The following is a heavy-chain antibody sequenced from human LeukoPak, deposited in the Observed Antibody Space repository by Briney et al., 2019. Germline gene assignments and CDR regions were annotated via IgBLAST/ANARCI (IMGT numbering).Heavy chain of an antibody. CDR1: GYTFTGYY. CDR3: ARVRWELFSAFDI. CDR2: INPNSGGT. D-gene: IGHD1-26*01. J-gene: IGHJ3*02. V-gene: IGHV1-2*02. Sequence: ASVKVFCKASGYTFTGYYMHWVRQAPGQGLEWMGWINPNSGGTNYALKFQGRVTMTRDTSISTAYMELSRLRSDDTAVYYCARVRWELFSAFDIWGQGTMVTVSS.